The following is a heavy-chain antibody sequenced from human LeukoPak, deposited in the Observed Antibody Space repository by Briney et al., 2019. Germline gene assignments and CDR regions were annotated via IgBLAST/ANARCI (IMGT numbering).Heavy chain of an antibody. J-gene: IGHJ4*02. D-gene: IGHD3-10*01. Sequence: GGSLRLSCAASGFTVSGHYLSWVRQAPGKGLEWVSQINSGGTTYYADSVKGRFTISRDNSKNTLYLQMNSVRAGDTAVYHCARNKGVYGSGSYDNWGPGTLVTVSS. CDR1: GFTVSGHY. CDR2: INSGGTT. CDR3: ARNKGVYGSGSYDN. V-gene: IGHV3-53*01.